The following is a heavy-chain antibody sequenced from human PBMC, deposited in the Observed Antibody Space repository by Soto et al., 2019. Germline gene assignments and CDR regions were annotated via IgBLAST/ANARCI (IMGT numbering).Heavy chain of an antibody. CDR3: AKGSFGFDY. Sequence: PGGSLRLSCAASGFIFGNHGMTWVRQAPGRALEWVSTINANAIDTHYADSVKGRFTISRDNSKNTLYLQMNSLRAEDTAIYYCAKGSFGFDYWGQGTLVTAPQ. V-gene: IGHV3-23*01. CDR2: INANAIDT. J-gene: IGHJ4*02. CDR1: GFIFGNHG. D-gene: IGHD3-10*01.